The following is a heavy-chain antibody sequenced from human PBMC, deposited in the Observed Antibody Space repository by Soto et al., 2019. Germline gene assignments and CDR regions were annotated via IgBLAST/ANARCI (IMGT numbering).Heavy chain of an antibody. Sequence: QVQLVQSGAEVKKPGSSVKVSCKSSGGTFGSYAISWVRQAPGQGIEWMGGVITIFGTPHYAQKFHGRVTITADIPTSTAYLDLGSLKSADTPVYYCAKIRWTISLQEEDAIWGQGTLATASS. V-gene: IGHV1-69*06. J-gene: IGHJ4*02. D-gene: IGHD2-15*01. CDR2: VITIFGTP. CDR3: AKIRWTISLQEEDAI. CDR1: GGTFGSYA.